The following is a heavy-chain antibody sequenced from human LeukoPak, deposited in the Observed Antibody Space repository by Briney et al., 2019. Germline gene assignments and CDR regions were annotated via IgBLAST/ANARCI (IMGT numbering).Heavy chain of an antibody. J-gene: IGHJ4*02. V-gene: IGHV3-74*01. CDR2: INTDGSST. D-gene: IGHD6-13*01. CDR3: AKAAGYSTSWSDY. Sequence: GGSLRLSCAASGFTFSGYWMHWVRRAPGKGLVWVSRINTDGSSTRYADSVKGRFTISRDNAKNTLYLQMNSLRAEDTAVYYCAKAAGYSTSWSDYWGQGTLVTVSS. CDR1: GFTFSGYW.